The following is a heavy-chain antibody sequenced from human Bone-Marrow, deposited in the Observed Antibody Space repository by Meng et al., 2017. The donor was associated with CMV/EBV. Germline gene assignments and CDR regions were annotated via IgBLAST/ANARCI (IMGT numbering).Heavy chain of an antibody. CDR3: ARDPEAFDI. V-gene: IGHV3-73*01. J-gene: IGHJ3*02. CDR1: GFTFSGSA. D-gene: IGHD1-14*01. CDR2: IRSKANSYAT. Sequence: GGSLRLSCAASGFTFSGSAMHWVRQASGKGLEWVGRIRSKANSYATAYAASVKGRFTISRDDSKNTAYLQMNSLRAEDTAVYYCARDPEAFDIWGQGTMVTVSS.